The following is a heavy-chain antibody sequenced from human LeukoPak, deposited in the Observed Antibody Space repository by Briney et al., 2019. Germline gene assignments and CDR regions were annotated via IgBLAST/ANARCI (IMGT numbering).Heavy chain of an antibody. Sequence: ASVKVSCKASGHTFITYAIHWVRQAPGQRLEWMGWSNACNVNTKYSQEFQGRVTFTRDTSARTAYMELSSLRSEDTAVYYCARGWEGYMDVWGQGTTVTVSS. CDR2: SNACNVNT. CDR3: ARGWEGYMDV. V-gene: IGHV1-3*02. J-gene: IGHJ6*02. CDR1: GHTFITYA. D-gene: IGHD1-26*01.